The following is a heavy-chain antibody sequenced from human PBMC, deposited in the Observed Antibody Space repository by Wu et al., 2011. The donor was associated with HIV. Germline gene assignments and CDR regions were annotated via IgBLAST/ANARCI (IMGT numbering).Heavy chain of an antibody. CDR1: GGTFSSYA. D-gene: IGHD2-2*01. V-gene: IGHV1-69*01. Sequence: QVQLVQSGREVKKPGSSVKVSCKASGGTFSSYAISWVRQAPGQGLEWMGGIIPIFGTANYAQKLQGRVTITTDESTSTAYMELSRLRSEDTAVYYCARGLRGRGYQLTEWFDPWGQGTLVTVSS. J-gene: IGHJ5*02. CDR3: ARGLRGRGYQLTEWFDP. CDR2: IIPIFGTA.